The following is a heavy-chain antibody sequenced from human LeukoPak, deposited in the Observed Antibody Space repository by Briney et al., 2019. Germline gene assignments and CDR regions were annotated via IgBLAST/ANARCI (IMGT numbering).Heavy chain of an antibody. V-gene: IGHV1-18*01. CDR2: ISAYNGNT. Sequence: ASVKVSCKASGYTFTSYGISWVRQAPGQGLEWMGWISAYNGNTNYAQKLQGRVTMTTDTTTSTAYMELRSLRSDDTAGYYCARAASKHIGVVPTYWGPGTLVTVSS. J-gene: IGHJ4*02. CDR1: GYTFTSYG. D-gene: IGHD2-21*01. CDR3: ARAASKHIGVVPTY.